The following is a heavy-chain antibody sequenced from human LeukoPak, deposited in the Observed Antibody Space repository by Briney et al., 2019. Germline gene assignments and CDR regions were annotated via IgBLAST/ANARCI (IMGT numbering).Heavy chain of an antibody. CDR2: IRYDGSNK. D-gene: IGHD3-22*01. CDR1: GFTFSSYG. V-gene: IGHV3-30*02. CDR3: AKGGYDSSGYLIAFDY. Sequence: PGGSPRLSCAASGFTFSSYGMHWVRQAPGKGLEWVAFIRYDGSNKYYADSVKGRFTISRDNSKNTLYLQMNSLRAEDTAVYYCAKGGYDSSGYLIAFDYWGQGTLVTVSS. J-gene: IGHJ4*02.